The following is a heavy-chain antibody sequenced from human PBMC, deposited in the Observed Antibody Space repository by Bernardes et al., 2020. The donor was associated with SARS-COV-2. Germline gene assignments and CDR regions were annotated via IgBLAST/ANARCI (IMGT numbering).Heavy chain of an antibody. CDR1: GYTFTSYY. CDR3: ARDPYYYDSSGYVPGLYGMDV. V-gene: IGHV1-46*03. Sequence: ASVKVSCKASGYTFTSYYMHWVRQAPGQGLEWMGIINPSGGSTSYAQKFQGRVTMTRDTSTSTVYMELSSLRSEDTAVYYCARDPYYYDSSGYVPGLYGMDVWGQGTTVTVSS. CDR2: INPSGGST. D-gene: IGHD3-22*01. J-gene: IGHJ6*02.